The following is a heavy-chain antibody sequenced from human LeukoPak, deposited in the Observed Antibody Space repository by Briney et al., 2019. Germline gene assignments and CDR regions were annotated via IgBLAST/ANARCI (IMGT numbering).Heavy chain of an antibody. D-gene: IGHD2-2*01. CDR3: ARDHIVPAAQYYYYGMDV. CDR1: GGTFSSYA. J-gene: IGHJ6*02. CDR2: IIPILGIA. Sequence: SVKVYCKASGGTFSSYAIIWVRQAPGQGLEWMGRIIPILGIANYAQKFQGRVTITADKSTSTAYMELSSLRSEDTAVYYCARDHIVPAAQYYYYGMDVWGQGTTVTVSS. V-gene: IGHV1-69*04.